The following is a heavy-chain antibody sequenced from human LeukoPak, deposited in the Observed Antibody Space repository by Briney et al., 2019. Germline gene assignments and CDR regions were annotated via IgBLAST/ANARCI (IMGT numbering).Heavy chain of an antibody. CDR2: IYHSGST. V-gene: IGHV4-4*02. J-gene: IGHJ4*02. Sequence: KASETLSLTCAVSGGSISSSNWWSWVRQPPGKGLEWIGEIYHSGSTNYNPSLKSRVTISVDKSKNQFSLKLSSVTAADTAVYYCARGADYYGSGSPWYYWGQGTLVTVSS. D-gene: IGHD3-10*01. CDR1: GGSISSSNW. CDR3: ARGADYYGSGSPWYY.